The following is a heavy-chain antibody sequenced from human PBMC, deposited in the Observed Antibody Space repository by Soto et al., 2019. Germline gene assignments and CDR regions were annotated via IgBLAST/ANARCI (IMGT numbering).Heavy chain of an antibody. Sequence: EVQLVESGGGLVKPGGSLRLSCAASGFTFSSKALNWVRQAPGKGLEWVSSISSRSSYIYYAESVMGRFTISRDNANNLLYLQMNSLRAEDTALYYCATGAYSSSWYHDHWGQGTLVTVSS. D-gene: IGHD6-13*01. CDR3: ATGAYSSSWYHDH. CDR2: ISSRSSYI. CDR1: GFTFSSKA. V-gene: IGHV3-21*01. J-gene: IGHJ5*02.